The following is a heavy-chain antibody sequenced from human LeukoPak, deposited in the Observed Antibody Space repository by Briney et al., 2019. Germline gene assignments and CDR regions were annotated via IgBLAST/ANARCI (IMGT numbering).Heavy chain of an antibody. CDR2: IYYSGST. Sequence: TSETLSLTCTVSGGSISSYYWSWIRQPPGKGLEWIGYIYYSGSTNYNPSLKSRVTISVDTSKNQFSLKLSSVTAADTAVYYCARGYYWYFDLWGRGTLVTVSS. J-gene: IGHJ2*01. V-gene: IGHV4-59*01. CDR1: GGSISSYY. CDR3: ARGYYWYFDL.